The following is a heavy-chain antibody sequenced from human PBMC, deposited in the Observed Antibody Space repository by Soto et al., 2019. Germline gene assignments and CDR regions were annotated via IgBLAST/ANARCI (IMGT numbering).Heavy chain of an antibody. CDR1: GGSFSGYY. D-gene: IGHD2-2*01. J-gene: IGHJ6*03. Sequence: PSETLSLTCAVYGGSFSGYYWSRIRQPPGKGLEWIGEINHSGSTNYNPSLKSRVTISVDTSKNQFSLKLSSVTAADTAVYYCARGPYCSSTSCPFYDYYMDVWGKGTTVTVSS. CDR3: ARGPYCSSTSCPFYDYYMDV. CDR2: INHSGST. V-gene: IGHV4-34*01.